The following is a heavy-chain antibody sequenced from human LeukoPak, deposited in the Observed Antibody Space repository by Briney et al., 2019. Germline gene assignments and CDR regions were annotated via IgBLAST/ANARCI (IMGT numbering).Heavy chain of an antibody. Sequence: KPSETLSLTCTVSGGSISSYYWSWIRQPPGKGLEWIGYIYYSGSTNSNPSLKSRVTISVDTSKNQFSLKLSSVTAADTAVYYCARLWGERLELDYWGQGTLVTVSS. CDR1: GGSISSYY. CDR3: ARLWGERLELDY. D-gene: IGHD1-1*01. V-gene: IGHV4-59*08. CDR2: IYYSGST. J-gene: IGHJ4*02.